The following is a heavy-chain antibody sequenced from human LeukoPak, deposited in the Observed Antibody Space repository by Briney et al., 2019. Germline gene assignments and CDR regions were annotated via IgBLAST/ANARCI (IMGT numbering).Heavy chain of an antibody. CDR3: ARTYFFDY. J-gene: IGHJ4*02. Sequence: SETLSLTCTVSGGSINSGGYYWSWIRQHPGKGLEWIGYIYYSGSTYYTPSLKSRVTISVDTSKNQFSLKLSSVTAADTAVYYCARTYFFDYWGQGTLVTVSS. CDR2: IYYSGST. V-gene: IGHV4-31*03. CDR1: GGSINSGGYY.